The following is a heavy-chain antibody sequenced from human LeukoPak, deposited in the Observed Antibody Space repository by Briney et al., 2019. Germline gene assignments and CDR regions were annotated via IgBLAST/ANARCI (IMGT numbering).Heavy chain of an antibody. CDR3: ARMGGMGNWFDP. CDR1: GGSISSYY. Sequence: SETLSLTCTVSGGSISSYYWSWIRQPPGKGLEWIGNIYYSGSTNYNPSLKRRVTISVDTSKNQFSLKLSSVTAADTAVYYCARMGGMGNWFDPWGQGTLVTVSS. D-gene: IGHD5-24*01. V-gene: IGHV4-59*12. CDR2: IYYSGST. J-gene: IGHJ5*02.